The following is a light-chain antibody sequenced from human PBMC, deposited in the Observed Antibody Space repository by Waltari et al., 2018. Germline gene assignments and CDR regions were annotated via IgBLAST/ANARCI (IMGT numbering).Light chain of an antibody. Sequence: QSALTQPASVSGSPGQSITISCTGTSSDVGGYNYVSWYQQHPGKAPKLMLYDVNKRPSGVYSRFSVSKSGNTASLTISGLQAEDEADYYCSSYTSSSPGVFGTGTKVTVL. J-gene: IGLJ1*01. CDR1: SSDVGGYNY. V-gene: IGLV2-14*01. CDR3: SSYTSSSPGV. CDR2: DVN.